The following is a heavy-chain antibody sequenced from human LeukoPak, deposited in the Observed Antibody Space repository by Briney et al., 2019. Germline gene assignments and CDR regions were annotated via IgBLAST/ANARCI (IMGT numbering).Heavy chain of an antibody. CDR1: GFTVSSNY. Sequence: GGSLGLSCAASGFTVSSNYMSWVRQAPGKGLEWVSVIYSGGSTYYADSVKGRFTISRDNSKNTLYLQMNSLRAEDTAVYYCARDFTYYYDSSGLDPWGQGTLVTVSS. J-gene: IGHJ5*02. V-gene: IGHV3-66*02. CDR2: IYSGGST. CDR3: ARDFTYYYDSSGLDP. D-gene: IGHD3-22*01.